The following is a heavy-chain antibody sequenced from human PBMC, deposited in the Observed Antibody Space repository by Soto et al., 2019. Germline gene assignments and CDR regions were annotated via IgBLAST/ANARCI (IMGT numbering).Heavy chain of an antibody. V-gene: IGHV1-18*01. CDR1: GYTFTSYG. CDR2: ISADNGNT. CDR3: ATDCSSTPCYQWNWFDP. J-gene: IGHJ5*02. D-gene: IGHD2-2*01. Sequence: QVQLVQSGAEVKKPGASVKVSCKASGYTFTSYGISWVRQAPGQGLEWMGWISADNGNTNYAQKLQGRVSMTTDTSMSTGYMELRSLRSDDTAVYYCATDCSSTPCYQWNWFDPWGKGTLVTVSS.